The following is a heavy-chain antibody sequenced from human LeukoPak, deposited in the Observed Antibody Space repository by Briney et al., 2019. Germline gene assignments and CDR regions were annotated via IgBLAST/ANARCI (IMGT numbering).Heavy chain of an antibody. CDR1: GFTFSSYG. CDR3: ARGGYTGNSDYYFDY. V-gene: IGHV3-33*01. J-gene: IGHJ4*02. D-gene: IGHD5-12*01. Sequence: GGSLRLSCAASGFTFSSYGMHWVRQAPGKGLEWVAVIWYDGSNKYYADSVKGRFTISRDNSKNTLYLQMNCLRAEDTAVYYCARGGYTGNSDYYFDYWGQGTLVTVSS. CDR2: IWYDGSNK.